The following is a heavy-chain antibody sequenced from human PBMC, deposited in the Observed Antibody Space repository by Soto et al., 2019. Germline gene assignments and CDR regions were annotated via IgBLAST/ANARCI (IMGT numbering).Heavy chain of an antibody. CDR1: GCSIGRSKW. V-gene: IGHV4-28*01. D-gene: IGHD4-17*01. CDR2: IYHSGST. J-gene: IGHJ4*02. CDR3: ASGLVTTLHY. Sequence: SETPSPTPAVSGCSIGRSKWWGWIRQPPGKGLEWIGYIYHSGSTYYNPSLKSRVTISVDRSKNQFSLKLSSVTAADTAVYYCASGLVTTLHYWGQGTLVTVSS.